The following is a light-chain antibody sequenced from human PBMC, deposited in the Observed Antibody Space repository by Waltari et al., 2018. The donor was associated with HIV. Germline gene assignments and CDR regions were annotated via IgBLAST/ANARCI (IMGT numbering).Light chain of an antibody. V-gene: IGKV1-5*03. CDR2: KAS. CDR1: QSISSW. J-gene: IGKJ4*01. Sequence: DIKMTPSPSTLSASVGHRVTITCRASQSISSWLAWYQQKPGKAPKLLIYKASSLESGVPSRFSGSGSGTEFTLTISSLQPDDFATYYCQQYNSYRTFGGGTKVEIK. CDR3: QQYNSYRT.